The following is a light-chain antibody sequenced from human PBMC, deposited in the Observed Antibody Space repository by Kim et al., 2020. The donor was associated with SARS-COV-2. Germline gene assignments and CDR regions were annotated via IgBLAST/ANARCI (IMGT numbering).Light chain of an antibody. V-gene: IGKV3-11*01. Sequence: EIVFTKPPATLSLSPGERATLSCRASQSVSSYLAWYQQKPGQAPRLLIYDAPNRATGIPARFSGSGSGTDFTLTISSLEPEDFAVYYCQQRSNWPRTFGQGTKLEI. CDR2: DAP. CDR1: QSVSSY. CDR3: QQRSNWPRT. J-gene: IGKJ2*01.